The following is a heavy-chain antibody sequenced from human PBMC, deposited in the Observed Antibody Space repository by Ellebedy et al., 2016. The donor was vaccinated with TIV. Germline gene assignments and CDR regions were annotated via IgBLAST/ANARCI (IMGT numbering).Heavy chain of an antibody. D-gene: IGHD3-3*01. J-gene: IGHJ6*02. Sequence: PGGSLRLSCAASGFTFSSYGMHWVRQAPGKGLEWVAVIWYDGSNKYYADSVKGRFTISRDNSKNTLYLQMNSLRAEDTAVYYCARGTIFGRGMDVWGQGTTVTVSS. CDR2: IWYDGSNK. V-gene: IGHV3-33*08. CDR1: GFTFSSYG. CDR3: ARGTIFGRGMDV.